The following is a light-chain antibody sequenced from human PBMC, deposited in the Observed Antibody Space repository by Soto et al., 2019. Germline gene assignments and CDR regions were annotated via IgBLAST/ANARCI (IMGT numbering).Light chain of an antibody. Sequence: DIQMTQSLSSVSASVGDRVTITCRASQAIDRWLAWYQQKPGEAPKLLIFTGSLLHSGVPPRFSGSGSGTDFTLTISSLQPEDFATYYCQQTLSFPPTFGQGTKVDI. CDR2: TGS. J-gene: IGKJ1*01. V-gene: IGKV1-12*01. CDR1: QAIDRW. CDR3: QQTLSFPPT.